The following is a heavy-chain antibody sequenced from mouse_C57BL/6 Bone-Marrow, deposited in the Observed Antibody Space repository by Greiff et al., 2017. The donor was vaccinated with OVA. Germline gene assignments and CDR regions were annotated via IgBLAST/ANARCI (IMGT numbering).Heavy chain of an antibody. V-gene: IGHV7-1*01. Sequence: EVQLVESGGGLVQSGRSLRLSCATSGFTFSDFYMEWVRQAPGKGLEWIAASRNKANDYTTEYSASVKGRFIVSRDTSQSILYLQMNALRAEDTAIYYCARGYYGSSYCYFDVWGTGTTVTVSS. J-gene: IGHJ1*03. CDR2: SRNKANDYTT. CDR1: GFTFSDFY. CDR3: ARGYYGSSYCYFDV. D-gene: IGHD1-1*01.